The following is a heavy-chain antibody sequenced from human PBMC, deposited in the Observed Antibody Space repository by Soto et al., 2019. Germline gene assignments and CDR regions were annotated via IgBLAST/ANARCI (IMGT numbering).Heavy chain of an antibody. CDR1: GGSISSSSYY. J-gene: IGHJ4*02. D-gene: IGHD1-26*01. V-gene: IGHV4-39*01. CDR3: ARRYGSAIDY. CDR2: IYNSWST. Sequence: ASETLSLTCTVSGGSISSSSYYWGWIRQPPGKGLEWIGSIYNSWSTYYKTSLKSRVTISVDTSKNQFSLKLSSVTAADTAVYYCARRYGSAIDYWGQGTLVTVS.